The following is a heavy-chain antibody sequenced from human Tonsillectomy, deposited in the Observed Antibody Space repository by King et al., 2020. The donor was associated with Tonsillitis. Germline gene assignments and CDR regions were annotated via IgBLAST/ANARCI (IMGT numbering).Heavy chain of an antibody. V-gene: IGHV4-61*01. D-gene: IGHD1-26*01. CDR2: IYYSGST. J-gene: IGHJ5*02. CDR1: GGSVSSGTYY. Sequence: VQLQESGPGLVKPSETLSLTCTVSGGSVSSGTYYWSWIRQPPGRGLEWIGYIYYSGSTNYNPSLKSRVTISVDTSKNQFSLKLSSVTAADTAVYFCAGDVIVGATTTWFHPWGQGTLVTVSS. CDR3: AGDVIVGATTTWFHP.